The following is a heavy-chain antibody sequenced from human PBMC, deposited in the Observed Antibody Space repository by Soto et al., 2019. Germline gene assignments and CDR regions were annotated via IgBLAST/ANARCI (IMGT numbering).Heavy chain of an antibody. V-gene: IGHV1-24*01. Sequence: ASVKVSCKVSGYTLTELSTHWVRQAPGKGLEWMGGFDPEDGETIYAQKFQGRVTMTEDTSTDTAYMELSSLRSEDTAAYYCARDSVELRRDWFDPWGQGTLVTVSS. CDR1: GYTLTELS. CDR2: FDPEDGET. D-gene: IGHD1-7*01. J-gene: IGHJ5*02. CDR3: ARDSVELRRDWFDP.